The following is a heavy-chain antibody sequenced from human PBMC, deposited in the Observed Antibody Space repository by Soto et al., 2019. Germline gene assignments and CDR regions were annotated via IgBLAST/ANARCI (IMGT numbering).Heavy chain of an antibody. CDR1: GYTFTSYA. CDR3: AREWHGSGTYRIPWFDP. D-gene: IGHD3-10*01. J-gene: IGHJ5*02. V-gene: IGHV1-3*01. CDR2: INAGNGNT. Sequence: ASVKVSCKASGYTFTSYAMHWVRQAPGQRLGWMGWINAGNGNTKYSQKFQGRVTITRDTSASTAYMELSSLRSEDTAVYYCAREWHGSGTYRIPWFDPWGQGTLVTVSS.